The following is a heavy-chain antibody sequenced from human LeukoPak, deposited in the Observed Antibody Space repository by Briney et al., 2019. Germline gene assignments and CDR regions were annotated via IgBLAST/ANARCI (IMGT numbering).Heavy chain of an antibody. D-gene: IGHD5-18*01. CDR3: ARGQRGYSHGPAAFDI. CDR2: INHSGST. V-gene: IGHV4-34*01. Sequence: SETLSLTCAVYGGSFSGYYWSWIRQPPRKGLEWIGEINHSGSTNYNPSLKSRVTISVDTSKNQFSLKLSSVTAADTAVYYCARGQRGYSHGPAAFDIWGQGTMVTVSS. J-gene: IGHJ3*02. CDR1: GGSFSGYY.